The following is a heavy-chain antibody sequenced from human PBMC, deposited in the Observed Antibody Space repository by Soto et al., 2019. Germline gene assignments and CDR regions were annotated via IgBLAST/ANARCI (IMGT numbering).Heavy chain of an antibody. V-gene: IGHV5-51*01. CDR1: GYSFTSYW. D-gene: IGHD6-6*01. CDR2: IYPGDSDT. J-gene: IGHJ6*02. CDR3: ARRVAARNYYYYYGMDV. Sequence: GESLKISCKGSGYSFTSYWIGWVRQMPGKGLEWMGIIYPGDSDTRYSPSFQGQVTISADKSISTAYLQWSSLKASDTAMYYCARRVAARNYYYYYGMDVWGQGTTVTASS.